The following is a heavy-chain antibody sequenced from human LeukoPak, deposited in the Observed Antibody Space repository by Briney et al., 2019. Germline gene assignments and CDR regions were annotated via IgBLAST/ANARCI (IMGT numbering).Heavy chain of an antibody. D-gene: IGHD2-15*01. CDR3: AKGSVDGGTCYPTLGY. CDR2: ISSSSDYT. CDR1: GFTFSDYY. J-gene: IGHJ4*02. V-gene: IGHV3-11*05. Sequence: GGSLRLSCAASGFTFSDYYMTWIRQAPGKGLECVSSISSSSDYTNYPDSVKGRFTISRDNAKNSLYLQMNSLRAEDTAVYYCAKGSVDGGTCYPTLGYRGQGTLVTVSS.